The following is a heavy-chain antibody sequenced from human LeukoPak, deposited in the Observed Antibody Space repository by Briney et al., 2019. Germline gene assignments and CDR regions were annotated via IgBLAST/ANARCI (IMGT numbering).Heavy chain of an antibody. D-gene: IGHD6-19*01. CDR3: ARRSIAVAGIDY. CDR2: INPNSGGT. V-gene: IGHV1-2*02. CDR1: GYTFTGYY. J-gene: IGHJ4*02. Sequence: GASVKVSCKASGYTFTGYYMHWVRQAPGQGLEWMGWINPNSGGTNYAQKFQGRVTMTRDTSISTAYMELSRLRSEDTAVYYCARRSIAVAGIDYWGQGTLVTVSS.